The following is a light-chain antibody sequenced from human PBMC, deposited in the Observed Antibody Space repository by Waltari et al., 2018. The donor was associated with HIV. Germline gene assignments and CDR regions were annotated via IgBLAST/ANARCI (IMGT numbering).Light chain of an antibody. CDR1: RSNLENDK. CDR3: VGWDSRLRGYV. J-gene: IGLJ1*01. Sequence: QPVLTQPPPASGTPGQRVTISCSGSRSNLENDKVYWYQQFPGAAPKLLIYKDTQRPSGVPDRFTGSKSGTSASLAIGGLRSEDEADYYCVGWDSRLRGYVFGTGTKVTVL. CDR2: KDT. V-gene: IGLV1-47*01.